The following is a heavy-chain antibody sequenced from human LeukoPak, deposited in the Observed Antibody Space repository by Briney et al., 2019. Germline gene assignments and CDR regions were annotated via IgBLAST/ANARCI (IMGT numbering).Heavy chain of an antibody. V-gene: IGHV1-24*01. Sequence: GASVKVSCKGSGYTXTELSMHWVRQAPGKGLEWMGGFDPEDGETIYAQKFQGRVTMTEVTSTDTAYMELSSLRSEDTAVYYCATISDYDSSGYYFDYWGQGTLVTVSS. J-gene: IGHJ4*02. CDR3: ATISDYDSSGYYFDY. CDR1: GYTXTELS. D-gene: IGHD3-22*01. CDR2: FDPEDGET.